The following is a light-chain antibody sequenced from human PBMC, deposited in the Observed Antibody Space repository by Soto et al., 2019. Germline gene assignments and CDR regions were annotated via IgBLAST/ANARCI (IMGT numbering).Light chain of an antibody. CDR2: CDSDGSH. CDR3: QTWDSGTVV. Sequence: QLVLTQSPSASASLGASVKLACTLSSGHSNYAIAWHQQQPEKGPRYLMKCDSDGSHTKGDGIPDRFSGSSSGAERSLTISTLQSEDEADYYCQTWDSGTVVFGGGTKLTVL. V-gene: IGLV4-69*01. J-gene: IGLJ2*01. CDR1: SGHSNYA.